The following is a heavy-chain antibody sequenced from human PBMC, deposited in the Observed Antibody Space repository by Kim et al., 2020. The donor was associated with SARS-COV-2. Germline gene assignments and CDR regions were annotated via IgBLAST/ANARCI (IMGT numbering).Heavy chain of an antibody. CDR2: IFYSGST. CDR3: ARTGDGGNGYFDY. CDR1: GGSISIGGYY. D-gene: IGHD2-15*01. V-gene: IGHV4-31*03. Sequence: SETLSLTCTVSGGSISIGGYYWSWIRQVPGKGLEWIGYIFYSGSTYYNPSLQSRALISADTSKNQFSLKLSSVTAADTAVYHCARTGDGGNGYFDYWGQGTLVTVSS. J-gene: IGHJ4*02.